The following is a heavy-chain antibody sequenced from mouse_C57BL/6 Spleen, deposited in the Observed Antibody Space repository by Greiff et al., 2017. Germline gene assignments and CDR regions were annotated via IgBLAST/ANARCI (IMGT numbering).Heavy chain of an antibody. J-gene: IGHJ4*01. CDR3: TRCYYGSSPLYYAMDY. CDR1: GYTFTDYE. CDR2: IDPETGGT. D-gene: IGHD1-1*01. Sequence: VKLQESGAELVRPGASVTLSCKASGYTFTDYEMHWVKQTPVHGLEWIGAIDPETGGTAYNQKFKGKAILTADKSSSTAYMELRSLTSEDSAVYYCTRCYYGSSPLYYAMDYWGQGTSVTVSS. V-gene: IGHV1-15*01.